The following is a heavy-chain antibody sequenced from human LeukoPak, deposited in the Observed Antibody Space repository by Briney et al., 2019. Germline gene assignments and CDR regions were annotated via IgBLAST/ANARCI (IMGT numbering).Heavy chain of an antibody. D-gene: IGHD6-19*01. J-gene: IGHJ4*02. CDR3: AKSVAGTETDYYFDY. CDR2: INPDGSQK. Sequence: PGGSLTLSCEASGFTFSGNWMSWVRQAPGKGLEWVASINPDGSQKLYVDSVKGRFTISRDNTKGSLYLQMNSLRAEDTAVYYCAKSVAGTETDYYFDYWGQGTLVTVSS. V-gene: IGHV3-7*03. CDR1: GFTFSGNW.